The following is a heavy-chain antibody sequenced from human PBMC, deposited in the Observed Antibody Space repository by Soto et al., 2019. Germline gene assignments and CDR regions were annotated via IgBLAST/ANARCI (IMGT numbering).Heavy chain of an antibody. D-gene: IGHD2-21*02. J-gene: IGHJ5*02. CDR3: AASSPVLTAP. V-gene: IGHV4-31*03. CDR2: IYYSGST. CDR1: GGSISSGGYY. Sequence: QVQLQESGPGLVKPSQTLSLTCTVSGGSISSGGYYWSWIRQHQGKGLEWMGYIYYSGSTYYNPSRXDXIXIAXDTAKNQFSLKLNSVTAADTAVHYCAASSPVLTAPWGQEALVSVSS.